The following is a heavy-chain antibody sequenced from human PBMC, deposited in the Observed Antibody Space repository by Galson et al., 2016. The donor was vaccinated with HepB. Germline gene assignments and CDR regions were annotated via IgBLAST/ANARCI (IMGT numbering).Heavy chain of an antibody. CDR2: IRGKANNDAT. J-gene: IGHJ4*02. CDR3: STARITVAGHEGY. V-gene: IGHV3-73*01. D-gene: IGHD6-19*01. CDR1: GFRLSDSV. Sequence: SLRLSCAVSGFRLSDSVMHWVRQAPGRGLEWVGRIRGKANNDATAFAASVAGRFTISRDDSKNTAYLQMNNLKTDDTAMYYCSTARITVAGHEGYWGQGTLVTVSS.